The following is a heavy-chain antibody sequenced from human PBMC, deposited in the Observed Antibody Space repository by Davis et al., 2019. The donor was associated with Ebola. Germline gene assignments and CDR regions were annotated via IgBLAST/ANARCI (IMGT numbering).Heavy chain of an antibody. V-gene: IGHV1-69*04. J-gene: IGHJ4*02. CDR3: ARDLGTAMATE. D-gene: IGHD5-18*01. CDR2: IIPMLGIP. Sequence: AASVKVSCKASGGTFSTYAIDWVRQPPGQGLEWMGRIIPMLGIPNYAQRFQGRVTITADKSTSTAYMELSSLRSEDTAMYYCARDLGTAMATEWGQGTLVTVSS. CDR1: GGTFSTYA.